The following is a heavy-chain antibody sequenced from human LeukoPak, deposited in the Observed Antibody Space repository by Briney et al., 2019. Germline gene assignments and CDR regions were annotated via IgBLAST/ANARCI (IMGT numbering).Heavy chain of an antibody. CDR1: GGSFSGYY. CDR2: INHSGST. Sequence: PSETLSLTCAVYGGSFSGYYWSLIRQPPGKGLEWIGEINHSGSTNYNPSLKSRVTISVDTSKNQFSLKLSSVTAADTAVYYCATSELGYCSSTSCYAHYYYGMDVWGQGTTVTVSS. J-gene: IGHJ6*02. V-gene: IGHV4-34*01. D-gene: IGHD2-2*01. CDR3: ATSELGYCSSTSCYAHYYYGMDV.